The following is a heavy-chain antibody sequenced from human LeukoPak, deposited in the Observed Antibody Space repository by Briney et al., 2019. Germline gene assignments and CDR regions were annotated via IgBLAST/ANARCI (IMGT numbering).Heavy chain of an antibody. CDR2: IYYSGST. CDR1: GGSISSYY. D-gene: IGHD2-15*01. CDR3: ASLGYCSGGSCYSLLGY. Sequence: PSETLSLTCTVSGGSISSYYWSWIRQPPGKGLEWIGYIYYSGSTNYNPSLKSRVTISVDTSKNQFSLKLSSVTAADTAVYYCASLGYCSGGSCYSLLGYWGQGTLVTVSS. V-gene: IGHV4-59*08. J-gene: IGHJ4*02.